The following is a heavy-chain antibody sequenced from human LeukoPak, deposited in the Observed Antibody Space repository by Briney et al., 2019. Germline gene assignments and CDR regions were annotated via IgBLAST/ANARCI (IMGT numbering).Heavy chain of an antibody. V-gene: IGHV4-39*01. J-gene: IGHJ6*02. CDR3: ARLSGHWSGGSCYGYYGMDV. D-gene: IGHD2-15*01. CDR1: GGSISSGSYQ. Sequence: SETLSLTCTVSGGSISSGSYQWGWLRQPPGKGLEWIGSIHYSGTTHYNPSLKSRVTTSVDTSKNQFSLKLTSVIAADTAVYYCARLSGHWSGGSCYGYYGMDVWGQGTTVTVSS. CDR2: IHYSGTT.